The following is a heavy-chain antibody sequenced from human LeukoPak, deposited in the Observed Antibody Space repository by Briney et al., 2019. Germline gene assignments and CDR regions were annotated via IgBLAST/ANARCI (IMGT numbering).Heavy chain of an antibody. CDR3: TTDLGGYYTGGSCYTGLYNCFDP. CDR1: GFSFSTAW. CDR2: IRSKSYSDTT. Sequence: GGSLRLSCAASGFSFSTAWMSWVRQAPGKGLEWVGRIRSKSYSDTTHYAAPGNGRFTISRDDSEYTLYLQMSSLKIGDAAVDYCTTDLGGYYTGGSCYTGLYNCFDPWGQGTLVTVSS. V-gene: IGHV3-15*01. D-gene: IGHD2-15*01. J-gene: IGHJ5*02.